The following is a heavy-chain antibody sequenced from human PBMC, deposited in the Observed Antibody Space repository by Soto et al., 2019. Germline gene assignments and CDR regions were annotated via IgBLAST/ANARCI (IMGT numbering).Heavy chain of an antibody. CDR2: IYYGGST. CDR1: GGSISSYY. D-gene: IGHD1-1*01. V-gene: IGHV4-59*08. Sequence: NPSETLSLTCTVSGGSISSYYWSWIRQPPGKGLEWIGYIYYGGSTNYNPSLKSRVTISVDTSKNQFSLKLSSVTAADTAVYYCARERVALDYWGQGTLVTVSS. CDR3: ARERVALDY. J-gene: IGHJ4*02.